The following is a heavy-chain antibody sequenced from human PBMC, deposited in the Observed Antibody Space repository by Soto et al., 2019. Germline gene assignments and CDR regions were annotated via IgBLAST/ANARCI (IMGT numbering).Heavy chain of an antibody. J-gene: IGHJ4*02. CDR2: INPNSGNI. Sequence: ASVKVSCKASGDTFTTYDIHWVRQATGHGLEWMGWINPNSGNIGYAQRFQGRVTMTRDTAISTAYMEVSSLRSDDTAVYYCARGLASVSYYLLDYWGQGTLVTVSS. V-gene: IGHV1-8*01. D-gene: IGHD3-10*01. CDR3: ARGLASVSYYLLDY. CDR1: GDTFTTYD.